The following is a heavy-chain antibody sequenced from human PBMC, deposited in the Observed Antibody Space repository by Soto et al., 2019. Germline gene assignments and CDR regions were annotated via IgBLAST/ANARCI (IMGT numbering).Heavy chain of an antibody. D-gene: IGHD1-26*01. CDR1: GFTFDDYA. J-gene: IGHJ4*02. V-gene: IGHV3-9*01. Sequence: GWSLRLSCAASGFTFDDYAMHWVRQAPGKGLEWVSGISWNSGSIGYADSVKGRFTISRDNAKNSLYLQMNSLRAEDTALYYCAKDTHLVGATTFDYWGQGTLVTVSS. CDR3: AKDTHLVGATTFDY. CDR2: ISWNSGSI.